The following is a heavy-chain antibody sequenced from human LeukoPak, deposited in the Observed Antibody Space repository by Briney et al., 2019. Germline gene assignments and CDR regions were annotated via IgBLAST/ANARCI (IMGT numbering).Heavy chain of an antibody. CDR1: GFTFSGYC. J-gene: IGHJ4*02. D-gene: IGHD3-22*01. CDR3: ARDSYYYDSSGYQPYYFDY. CDR2: ISTSSSYI. Sequence: PGGSLRLSCAASGFTFSGYCMNWVRQAPGKGLEWVSSISTSSSYIYYADSVKGRFTISRDNAKNSLYLQMNSLRAEDTAVYYCARDSYYYDSSGYQPYYFDYWGQGTLVTVSS. V-gene: IGHV3-21*01.